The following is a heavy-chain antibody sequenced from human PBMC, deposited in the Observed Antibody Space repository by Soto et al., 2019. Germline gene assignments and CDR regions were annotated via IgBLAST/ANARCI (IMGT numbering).Heavy chain of an antibody. CDR3: ARHKTTMLTVVSAFDP. D-gene: IGHD3-22*01. J-gene: IGHJ5*02. Sequence: PSETLSLTCTVSGDSITRSNFYWGWIRQPPGKDLEWLGSIFYSGRTFYNPALKSRVTFSVDTSKNHFSLKLISVTAADTAVYSCARHKTTMLTVVSAFDPWCQGTRVTVSS. CDR1: GDSITRSNFY. CDR2: IFYSGRT. V-gene: IGHV4-39*02.